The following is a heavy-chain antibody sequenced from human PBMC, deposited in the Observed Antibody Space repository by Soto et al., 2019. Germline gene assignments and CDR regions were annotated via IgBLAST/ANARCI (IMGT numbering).Heavy chain of an antibody. D-gene: IGHD7-27*01. V-gene: IGHV3-48*01. J-gene: IGHJ6*03. Sequence: EVQLVESGGGLVQPGGSLRLSCATSGFILSDCAMNWVRQAPGKGLEWVSYISSSSSVIDYADSVKGRFTVSRDTARNSLYLQMNSLRAEDTAVYSGARDRRWGSNWYYYMDVWGKGTTVTV. CDR3: ARDRRWGSNWYYYMDV. CDR2: ISSSSSVI. CDR1: GFILSDCA.